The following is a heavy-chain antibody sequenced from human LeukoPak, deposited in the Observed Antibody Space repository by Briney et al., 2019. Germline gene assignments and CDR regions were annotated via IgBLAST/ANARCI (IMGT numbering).Heavy chain of an antibody. V-gene: IGHV3-7*05. CDR3: ARDYPPPPVAGPYYFDY. J-gene: IGHJ4*02. D-gene: IGHD6-19*01. CDR1: GFTFSTYW. CDR2: IKQDGSEK. Sequence: GGSLRLSCVASGFTFSTYWMNWVRQAPGKGLEWVANIKQDGSEKYYVDSVKGRFTISRDNAKNSLYLHMNSLRAEDTAVYYCARDYPPPPVAGPYYFDYWGQGTLVTVSS.